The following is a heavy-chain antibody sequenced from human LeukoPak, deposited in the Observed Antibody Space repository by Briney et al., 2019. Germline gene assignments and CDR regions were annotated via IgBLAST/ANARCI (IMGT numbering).Heavy chain of an antibody. D-gene: IGHD3-22*01. J-gene: IGHJ4*02. CDR1: GGSVSSGSYY. Sequence: SETLSLTCTVSGGSVSSGSYYWSWIRQPPGKGLEWIGYIYYSGSTNYNPSLKSRVTISVDTSKNQFSLKLSSVTAADTAVYYCASGDDSSGYYVYWGQGTLVTVSS. CDR2: IYYSGST. CDR3: ASGDDSSGYYVY. V-gene: IGHV4-61*01.